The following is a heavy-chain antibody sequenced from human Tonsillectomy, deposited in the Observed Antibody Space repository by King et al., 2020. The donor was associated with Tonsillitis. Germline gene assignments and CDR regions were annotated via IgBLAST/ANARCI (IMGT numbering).Heavy chain of an antibody. V-gene: IGHV3-7*01. CDR3: ARGAVSYLPTDAFDI. Sequence: VQLVESGGGLVQPGGSLRLSCAASGFTFSSYWMSWVRQAPGKGLEWVANIKQDGSEKYYVDSVKGRFTISRDNAKNSLYLQMNSLRAEDTAVYYCARGAVSYLPTDAFDIWGQGTMVTVSS. CDR1: GFTFSSYW. CDR2: IKQDGSEK. J-gene: IGHJ3*02. D-gene: IGHD5/OR15-5a*01.